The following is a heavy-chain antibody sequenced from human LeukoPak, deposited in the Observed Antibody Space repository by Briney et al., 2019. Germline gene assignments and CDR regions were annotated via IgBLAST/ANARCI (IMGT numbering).Heavy chain of an antibody. J-gene: IGHJ1*01. Sequence: GGSLRLSCAASGFTFTNYVIHWVRQAPGKGLEWVGRIQSKTDGGKTDYAAPVKGRFTISRDDSKNTLYLQMNSLKTEDTAIYYCTTGIRGDWGQGTLVTVSS. CDR2: IQSKTDGGKT. D-gene: IGHD3-3*02. CDR1: GFTFTNYV. CDR3: TTGIRGD. V-gene: IGHV3-15*07.